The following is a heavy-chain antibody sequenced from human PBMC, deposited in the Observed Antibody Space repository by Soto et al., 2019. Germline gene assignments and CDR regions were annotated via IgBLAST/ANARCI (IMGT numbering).Heavy chain of an antibody. V-gene: IGHV1-69*01. Sequence: QVQLVQSGAEVKKPGSSVKVSCKASGGTFSSYAISWVRQAPGQGLEWMGGIIPIFGTANYAQKFQGRVTITADESTSTAYMELSSLRSEDTAVYYCVRPRGYCSGGSCYTTFPFDYWGQGTLVTVSS. CDR2: IIPIFGTA. CDR3: VRPRGYCSGGSCYTTFPFDY. CDR1: GGTFSSYA. D-gene: IGHD2-15*01. J-gene: IGHJ4*02.